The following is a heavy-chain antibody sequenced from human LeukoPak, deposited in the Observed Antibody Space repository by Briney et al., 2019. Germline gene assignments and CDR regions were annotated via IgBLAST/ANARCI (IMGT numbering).Heavy chain of an antibody. CDR3: VRAGNYREFDY. Sequence: GGSLRLSCAASGFTFSNYALHWVRQAPGKGLEYVSAISSNGDATFYANSVKGRFTISRDNSKNALYPQMGSLRAEDMAVYYCVRAGNYREFDYWGQGTLVTVSS. V-gene: IGHV3-64*01. CDR1: GFTFSNYA. D-gene: IGHD1-7*01. CDR2: ISSNGDAT. J-gene: IGHJ4*02.